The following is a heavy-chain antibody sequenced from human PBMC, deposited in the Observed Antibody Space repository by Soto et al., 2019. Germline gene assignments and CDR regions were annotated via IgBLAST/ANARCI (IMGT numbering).Heavy chain of an antibody. CDR3: AHMRAADDAFDI. V-gene: IGHV2-5*02. Sequence: QITLKESGPTLVKPTQTLTLTCTFSGFSLSTSGVGVGWIRQPPGKALEWLALIYWDDDKRYTPSLKSRLTITKDTSKNQVVLTRTNRHPVNTPTYCCAHMRAADDAFDIWGQGTMVTVSS. D-gene: IGHD6-13*01. J-gene: IGHJ3*02. CDR2: IYWDDDK. CDR1: GFSLSTSGVG.